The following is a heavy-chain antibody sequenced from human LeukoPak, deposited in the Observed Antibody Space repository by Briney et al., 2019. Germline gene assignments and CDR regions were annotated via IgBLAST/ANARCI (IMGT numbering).Heavy chain of an antibody. CDR1: GYTFSTYG. J-gene: IGHJ4*01. Sequence: GASVKVSCMASGYTFSTYGISWVRQAPGQGLEWMGWISAYNGNSNYAQKFQDRITMTTDTSTSTAYMELRSLRSDDTAVYYCVGDQRGGRYYYDSSVYYWFDYWGHGTQVTVSS. D-gene: IGHD3-22*01. CDR2: ISAYNGNS. V-gene: IGHV1-18*01. CDR3: VGDQRGGRYYYDSSVYYWFDY.